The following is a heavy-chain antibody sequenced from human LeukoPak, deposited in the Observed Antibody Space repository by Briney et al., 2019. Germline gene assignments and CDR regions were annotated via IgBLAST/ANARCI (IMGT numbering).Heavy chain of an antibody. V-gene: IGHV3-30*04. D-gene: IGHD1-26*01. J-gene: IGHJ4*02. CDR1: GFTFSSYA. CDR2: ISYDGSNK. Sequence: PGRSLRLSCAASGFTFSSYAMHWVRQAPGKGLEWVAVISYDGSNKCYADSVKGRFTISRDNSKNTLYLQMNSLRAEDTAVYYCAKDLGGSYYGYFDYWGQGTLVTVSS. CDR3: AKDLGGSYYGYFDY.